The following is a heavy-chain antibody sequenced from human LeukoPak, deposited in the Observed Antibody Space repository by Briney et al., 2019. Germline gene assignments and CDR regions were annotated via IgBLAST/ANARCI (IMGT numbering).Heavy chain of an antibody. CDR1: GFIFSNHY. V-gene: IGHV3-74*01. Sequence: GGSLRLSRAVSGFIFSNHYMHWVRQAPGKGLVWVSRINNDGSITSYADSVKGRFTISRDNAKNTLYLQMNSLRAEDTAVYYCVLMVWGGGQGTLVTVSS. J-gene: IGHJ4*02. D-gene: IGHD3-10*01. CDR2: INNDGSIT. CDR3: VLMVWG.